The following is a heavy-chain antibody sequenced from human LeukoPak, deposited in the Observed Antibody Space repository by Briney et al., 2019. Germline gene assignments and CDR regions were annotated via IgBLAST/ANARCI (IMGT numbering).Heavy chain of an antibody. D-gene: IGHD6-25*01. CDR1: GFTFSSYW. CDR2: IKSDGSST. CDR3: ARVGARLGDFDI. J-gene: IGHJ3*02. V-gene: IGHV3-74*01. Sequence: PGGSLRLSCAASGFTFSSYWMHWVRQAPGKGLVWVSRIKSDGSSTSYADSVKGRFTISRDNAKNTLYLQMNSLRAEDTAVYYCARVGARLGDFDIWGQGTMVTVSS.